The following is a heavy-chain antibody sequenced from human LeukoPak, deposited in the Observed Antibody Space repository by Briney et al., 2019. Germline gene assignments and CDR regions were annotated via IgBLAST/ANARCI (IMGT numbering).Heavy chain of an antibody. J-gene: IGHJ5*02. CDR2: IYYSGST. CDR1: GFTFSSYW. V-gene: IGHV4-30-4*08. Sequence: LRLSCAASGFTFSSYWMSWIRQHPGKGLEWIGYIYYSGSTYYNPSLKSRVTISVDTSKNQFSLKLSSVTAADTAVYYCARDRRDGYNSNWFDPWGQGTLVTVSS. D-gene: IGHD5-24*01. CDR3: ARDRRDGYNSNWFDP.